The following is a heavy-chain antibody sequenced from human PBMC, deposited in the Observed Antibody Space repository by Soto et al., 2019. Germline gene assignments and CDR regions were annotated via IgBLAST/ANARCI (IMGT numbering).Heavy chain of an antibody. Sequence: QLQLLESGSGLVKPSQTLSLTCAVSGGSISSGGYSWGWIRQPPGKGLEWIGYIYHSVSTYYNPSLKSRVTISVARSKNQFSLRLSSVTAADTAVYYCARVPAYWGQGTLVTVSS. J-gene: IGHJ4*02. CDR3: ARVPAY. CDR2: IYHSVST. CDR1: GGSISSGGYS. V-gene: IGHV4-30-2*01.